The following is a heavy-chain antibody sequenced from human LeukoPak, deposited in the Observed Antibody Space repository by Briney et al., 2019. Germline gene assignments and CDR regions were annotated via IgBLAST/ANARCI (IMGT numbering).Heavy chain of an antibody. J-gene: IGHJ5*02. Sequence: GGSLRLSCAASGFTFNNYWIHWVRQVPGKGLVWVSRINNDGSSASYVDSVKGRFTISRDNSKNTLYLQMNSLRAEDTAVYYCAKGGDYVWGSYRYLSWGQGTLVTVSS. CDR2: INNDGSSA. CDR1: GFTFNNYW. D-gene: IGHD3-16*02. CDR3: AKGGDYVWGSYRYLS. V-gene: IGHV3-74*01.